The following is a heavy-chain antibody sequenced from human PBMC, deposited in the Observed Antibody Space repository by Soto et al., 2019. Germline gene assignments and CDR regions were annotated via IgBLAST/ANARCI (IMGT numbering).Heavy chain of an antibody. D-gene: IGHD2-21*02. CDR3: ARVNRVVVTAGLGY. V-gene: IGHV1-8*02. CDR2: MNPNSGNT. CDR1: GYTYTSYD. J-gene: IGHJ4*02. Sequence: HVQLVQSGAEVKKPGASVKVSCKASGYTYTSYDINWVRQATGQGLEWMGWMNPNSGNTGYAQKFQGRVTMTRNTSISTAYMELSSLRSEDTAVYYCARVNRVVVTAGLGYCGQGTLVTVSS.